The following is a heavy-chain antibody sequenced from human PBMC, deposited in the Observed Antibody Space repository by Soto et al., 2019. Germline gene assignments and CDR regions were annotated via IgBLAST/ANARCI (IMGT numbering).Heavy chain of an antibody. CDR1: GGSISSSSYY. D-gene: IGHD3-3*01. V-gene: IGHV4-39*01. CDR2: IYYSGST. CDR3: ARLLLEWLLYTPQDYYYMDV. Sequence: SETLSLTCTVSGGSISSSSYYWGWIRQPPGKGLEWIGSIYYSGSTYYNPSLKSRVTISVDTSKNQFSLKLSSVTAADTAVYYCARLLLEWLLYTPQDYYYMDVWGKGTTVTVSS. J-gene: IGHJ6*03.